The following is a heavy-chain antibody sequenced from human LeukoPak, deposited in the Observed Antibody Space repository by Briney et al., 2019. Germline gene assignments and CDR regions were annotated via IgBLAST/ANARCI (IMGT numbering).Heavy chain of an antibody. Sequence: GRSLRLSCAASGFTFHDYAMHWVRQAPGKGLEWVSGISWNGGTIDYADSVKGRFTISRDNAKNSLYLQMNSLRPEDMALYDCAKGPTYSSSSLFDYWGQGILVAVSS. CDR2: ISWNGGTI. J-gene: IGHJ4*02. CDR3: AKGPTYSSSSLFDY. D-gene: IGHD6-6*01. CDR1: GFTFHDYA. V-gene: IGHV3-9*03.